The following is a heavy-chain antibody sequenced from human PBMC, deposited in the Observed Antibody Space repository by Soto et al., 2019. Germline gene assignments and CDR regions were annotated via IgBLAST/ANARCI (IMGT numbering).Heavy chain of an antibody. Sequence: QVQLVQSGPEVRKPGASVKVSCEASGYTFTTSGISWVRQVPGQGLEWMGWISTYNGDTNSAQNFQGRVLMTADTSTGTASMELMSLKSDDTAVYYCASQGSWPYYYYGLDVWGQGPIVTVSS. CDR2: ISTYNGDT. V-gene: IGHV1-18*01. CDR3: ASQGSWPYYYYGLDV. D-gene: IGHD1-26*01. CDR1: GYTFTTSG. J-gene: IGHJ6*02.